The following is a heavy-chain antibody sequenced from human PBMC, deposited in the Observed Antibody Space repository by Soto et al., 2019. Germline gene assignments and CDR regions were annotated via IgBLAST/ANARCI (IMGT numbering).Heavy chain of an antibody. J-gene: IGHJ6*03. Sequence: QSGGSLRLSCAASGFTVSSNYMSWVRQAPGKGLEWVSVIYSGGSTYYADSVKGRFTISRDNSKNTLYLQMNSLRSEDTAVYYCARGRSGGSCYSCYYYYMDVWGKGTTVTVSS. D-gene: IGHD2-15*01. CDR3: ARGRSGGSCYSCYYYYMDV. CDR1: GFTVSSNY. V-gene: IGHV3-53*05. CDR2: IYSGGST.